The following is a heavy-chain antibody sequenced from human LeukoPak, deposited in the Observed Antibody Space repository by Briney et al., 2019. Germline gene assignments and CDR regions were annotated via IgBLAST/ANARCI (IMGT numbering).Heavy chain of an antibody. CDR3: ARPTYDSSGFDAFDI. Sequence: GGSLRLSCAASGFTFSSYWMSWVRQAPGKGLEWVANIKQDGSEKYYVDSVKGRFTISRDNAKNSLYLQMNSLRAEDTAVYYCARPTYDSSGFDAFDIWGQGTMVTVSS. CDR2: IKQDGSEK. J-gene: IGHJ3*02. CDR1: GFTFSSYW. V-gene: IGHV3-7*01. D-gene: IGHD3-22*01.